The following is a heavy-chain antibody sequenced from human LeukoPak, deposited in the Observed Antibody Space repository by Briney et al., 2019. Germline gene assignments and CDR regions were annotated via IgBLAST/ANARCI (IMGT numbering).Heavy chain of an antibody. V-gene: IGHV3-30*02. CDR1: GFTFSSTG. J-gene: IGHJ4*02. D-gene: IGHD1-14*01. CDR2: ITYNGNNK. CDR3: ARTYNPDY. Sequence: GGSLRLSCTASGFTFSSTGMHWVRQGPGKGLEWVSYITYNGNNKYYGDSVMGRLTVSRDNSKNTLYLQMNSLRVEDTAVYYCARTYNPDYWGQGTLVTVSS.